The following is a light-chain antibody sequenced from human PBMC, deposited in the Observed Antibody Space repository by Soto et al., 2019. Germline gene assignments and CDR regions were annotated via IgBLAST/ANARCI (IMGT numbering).Light chain of an antibody. V-gene: IGLV2-8*01. CDR1: SSDVGGYNY. J-gene: IGLJ3*02. Sequence: QSALTQPPSASGSPGQSVTISCTGTSSDVGGYNYVSWYQQHPRKAPKLLIYEVSKRPSGVPDRLSGAKSGNTASLTVSGRQAAAEADYYCNSYAGSYNWVFGGGTTLTVL. CDR3: NSYAGSYNWV. CDR2: EVS.